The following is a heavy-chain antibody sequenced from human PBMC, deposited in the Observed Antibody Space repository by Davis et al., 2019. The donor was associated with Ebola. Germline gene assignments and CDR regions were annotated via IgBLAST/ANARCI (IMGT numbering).Heavy chain of an antibody. CDR1: GFTFSSYG. CDR2: ISYDGSNK. Sequence: GESLKISCAASGFTFSSYGMHWVRQAPGKGLEWVAVISYDGSNKYYADSVKGRFTISRDNSKNTLYLQMNSLRAEDTAVYYCANPRGNSGYPYWGQGTLVTVSS. V-gene: IGHV3-30*18. D-gene: IGHD5-12*01. CDR3: ANPRGNSGYPY. J-gene: IGHJ4*02.